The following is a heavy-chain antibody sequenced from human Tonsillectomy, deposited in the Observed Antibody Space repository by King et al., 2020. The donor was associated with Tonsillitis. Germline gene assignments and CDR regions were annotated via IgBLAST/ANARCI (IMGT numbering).Heavy chain of an antibody. Sequence: EVQLVESGGGLVKPGGSLRLSCAASGFTFSSYTINWVRQAPGKGLEWVSXXSSSSTYIYYADSVKGRFTISRDXXKNSLYLQMNXLRAEDTAVYYCARDLKIAAAGNPYYYYYGMDVWGQGTTVTVSS. J-gene: IGHJ6*02. CDR2: XSSSSTYI. V-gene: IGHV3-21*01. CDR3: ARDLKIAAAGNPYYYYYGMDV. CDR1: GFTFSSYT. D-gene: IGHD6-13*01.